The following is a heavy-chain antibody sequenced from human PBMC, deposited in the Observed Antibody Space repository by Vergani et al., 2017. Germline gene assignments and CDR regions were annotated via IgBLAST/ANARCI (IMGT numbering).Heavy chain of an antibody. Sequence: QVQLQESGPGLVKPSETLSLTCTVSGGPISSYYWSWIRQPPGKGLEWIGYIYYSGSTNYNPSLKSRVTISVDTSKNQFSLKLSSVTAADTAVYYCATAAAGSWLDPWGQGTLVTVSS. CDR3: ATAAAGSWLDP. CDR2: IYYSGST. V-gene: IGHV4-59*01. CDR1: GGPISSYY. J-gene: IGHJ5*02. D-gene: IGHD6-13*01.